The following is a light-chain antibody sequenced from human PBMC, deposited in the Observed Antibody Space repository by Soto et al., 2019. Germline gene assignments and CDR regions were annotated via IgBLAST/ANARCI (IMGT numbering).Light chain of an antibody. V-gene: IGLV2-14*01. CDR3: SSYTSSSPWV. CDR1: SNDVGGYNY. Sequence: QSALTQPASVSGSPGQSITISCTGTSNDVGGYNYVSWYQQHPGKAPKLMIYDVSNRPSGVSNRFFGSKSGNTASLTISGLQAEDEADYYCSSYTSSSPWVFGGGTKVTVL. J-gene: IGLJ3*02. CDR2: DVS.